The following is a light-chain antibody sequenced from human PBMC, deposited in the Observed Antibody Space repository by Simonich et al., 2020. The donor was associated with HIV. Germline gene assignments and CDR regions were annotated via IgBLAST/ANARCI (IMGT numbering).Light chain of an antibody. CDR2: EVR. J-gene: IGLJ2*01. V-gene: IGLV2-8*01. Sequence: QSALTQPASVSGSPGQSVTIPCTGTSNDDGGYNYVSWDQQHPDKAPKLTIYEVRKRPVGVPARFACSQSGNTASLTVSGLQAEDEADYYCSSYAGSNNLLFGGGTKLTVL. CDR3: SSYAGSNNLL. CDR1: SNDDGGYNY.